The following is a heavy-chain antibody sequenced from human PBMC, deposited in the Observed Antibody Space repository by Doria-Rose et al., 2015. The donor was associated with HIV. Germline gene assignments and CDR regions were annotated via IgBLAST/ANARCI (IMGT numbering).Heavy chain of an antibody. Sequence: QVQLVQSGPGLVKPSETLSLTCSVSGGSISHYYWSWIRQPPGKGLEYIGDIFYTGSTNYSPSLKSRVSISIDTSKNKFSLRLSSVTAADTAVYYCARVLSGTYGYWGQGTLVTVSS. D-gene: IGHD1-26*01. CDR1: GGSISHYY. J-gene: IGHJ4*02. V-gene: IGHV4-59*01. CDR2: IFYTGST. CDR3: ARVLSGTYGY.